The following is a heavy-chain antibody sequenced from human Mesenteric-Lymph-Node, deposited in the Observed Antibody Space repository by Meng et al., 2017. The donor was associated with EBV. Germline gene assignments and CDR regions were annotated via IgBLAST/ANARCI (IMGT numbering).Heavy chain of an antibody. Sequence: QVQVEEWGPGLVKPSQTLSLTCGVPGDSISGGGYYWSWIRQPPGKGLEWIGYISYSGNTYYNTSLKSRLTISLDTSKNQFSLKLKSVTAADTAVYYCARALYSGYDYFDWGQGTLVTVSS. CDR1: GDSISGGGYY. D-gene: IGHD5-12*01. CDR3: ARALYSGYDYFD. J-gene: IGHJ1*01. CDR2: ISYSGNT. V-gene: IGHV4-30-4*01.